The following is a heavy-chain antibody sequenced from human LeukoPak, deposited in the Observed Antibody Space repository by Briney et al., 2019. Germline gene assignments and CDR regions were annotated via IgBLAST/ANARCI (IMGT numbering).Heavy chain of an antibody. CDR1: GFTFSSYA. D-gene: IGHD3-3*01. J-gene: IGHJ4*02. CDR2: ISGSGGST. Sequence: PGGSPRLSCAASGFTFSSYAMSWVRQAPGKGLEWVSAISGSGGSTYYADSVKGRFTISRDNSKNTLYLQMNSLRAEDTAVYYCAKDSDFWVNYFDYWGQGTLVTVSS. V-gene: IGHV3-23*01. CDR3: AKDSDFWVNYFDY.